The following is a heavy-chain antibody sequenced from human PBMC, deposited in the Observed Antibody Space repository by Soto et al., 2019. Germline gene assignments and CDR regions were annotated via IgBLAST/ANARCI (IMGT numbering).Heavy chain of an antibody. CDR2: MSGDGRT. J-gene: IGHJ4*02. V-gene: IGHV3-23*01. D-gene: IGHD3-22*01. CDR1: GFTFSDSV. CDR3: VKWHTSNFDSLPFTGFDF. Sequence: GGSLRLSCVGSGFTFSDSVMAWVRQAPGKGLEWLSVMSGDGRTRYALSVTGRFTISRDNSKNTLYLQMRSLRAEDAAAYYCVKWHTSNFDSLPFTGFDFWGQRTQVTVPS.